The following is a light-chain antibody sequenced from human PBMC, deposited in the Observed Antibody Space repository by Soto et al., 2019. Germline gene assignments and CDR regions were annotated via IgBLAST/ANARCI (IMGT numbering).Light chain of an antibody. CDR1: QSVSSY. Sequence: EIVMTQSPATLSVSSGERATLSCRASQSVSSYLAWYQQKPGLPPRLLIYDASTRATGIPDRFSGSGSGTGFTLTISSLQSADFAVYYCQQYSNWPPLYTFGRGTKLEIK. CDR2: DAS. CDR3: QQYSNWPPLYT. J-gene: IGKJ2*01. V-gene: IGKV3-15*01.